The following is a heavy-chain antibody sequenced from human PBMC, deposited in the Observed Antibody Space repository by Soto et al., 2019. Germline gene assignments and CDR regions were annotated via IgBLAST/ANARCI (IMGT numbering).Heavy chain of an antibody. CDR3: ARRSYGSGSDYGMDV. D-gene: IGHD3-10*01. CDR1: GGSVSSGSYY. V-gene: IGHV4-61*01. J-gene: IGHJ6*02. Sequence: SETLSLTCTVSGGSVSSGSYYWSWIRQPPGKGLEWIGYIYYSGSTNYNPSLKSRVTISVDTSKNQFSLKLSSVTAADTAVYYCARRSYGSGSDYGMDVWGQGTTVTVSS. CDR2: IYYSGST.